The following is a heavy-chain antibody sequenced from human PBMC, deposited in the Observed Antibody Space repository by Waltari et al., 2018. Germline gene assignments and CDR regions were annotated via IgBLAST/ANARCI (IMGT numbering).Heavy chain of an antibody. J-gene: IGHJ4*02. D-gene: IGHD3-10*01. Sequence: QVQLVESGGGVVQPGMSLRLSCAASGFPISSYGMHWVRQASGKGLEWVALIWFDGGQTYYADSVRGRFTISRDNSKNTLYLDMNSLKLNDTAIYYCAKDAFGNTYLDHWGQGTLVAVAS. CDR2: IWFDGGQT. CDR3: AKDAFGNTYLDH. V-gene: IGHV3-33*06. CDR1: GFPISSYG.